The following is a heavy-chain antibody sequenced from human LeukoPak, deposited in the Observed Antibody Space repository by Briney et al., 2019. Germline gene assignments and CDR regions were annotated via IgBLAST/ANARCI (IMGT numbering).Heavy chain of an antibody. D-gene: IGHD2-15*01. CDR3: AKGENVRYCSGGSCLPFDY. J-gene: IGHJ4*02. CDR2: LSGSGGST. V-gene: IGHV3-23*01. CDR1: GFTFSSYA. Sequence: GGSLRLSCAASGFTFSSYAMSWVRQAPGKGLEWVSALSGSGGSTYYADSVKGRFTISRDNSKNTLYLQMNSLRAEDTAVYYCAKGENVRYCSGGSCLPFDYWGQGTLVTVSS.